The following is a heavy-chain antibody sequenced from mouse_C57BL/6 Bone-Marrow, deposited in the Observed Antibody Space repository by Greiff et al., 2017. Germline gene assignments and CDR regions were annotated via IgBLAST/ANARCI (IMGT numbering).Heavy chain of an antibody. CDR3: AGSIYDGTWFAY. D-gene: IGHD2-1*01. CDR2: IYPGDGDT. J-gene: IGHJ3*01. CDR1: GYAFTSSW. V-gene: IGHV1-82*01. Sequence: QVQLQQSGPELVKPGASVKISCKASGYAFTSSWMSWVKQRPGKGLEWIGRIYPGDGDTNYNGKFKGQDTLTADKSSSTAYMQLSSQTSEDWAVYVCAGSIYDGTWFAYWGQGTLVTVSA.